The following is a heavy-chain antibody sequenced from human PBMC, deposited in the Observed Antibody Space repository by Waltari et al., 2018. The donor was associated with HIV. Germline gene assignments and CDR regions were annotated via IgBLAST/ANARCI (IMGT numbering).Heavy chain of an antibody. CDR3: ARNSSGKGNRYFYYGLDV. V-gene: IGHV1-8*02. CDR2: MNANSGNT. J-gene: IGHJ6*02. Sequence: QVYLVQSGPEVKRPGASVKISCKAYGYTFINFVVNWVRQATGQGPEWLGWMNANSGNTASPYIFEERVTMTRDVSTATAYMEMSGLTPEDTAIYYCARNSSGKGNRYFYYGLDVWGQGTPVTV. D-gene: IGHD3-22*01. CDR1: GYTFINFV.